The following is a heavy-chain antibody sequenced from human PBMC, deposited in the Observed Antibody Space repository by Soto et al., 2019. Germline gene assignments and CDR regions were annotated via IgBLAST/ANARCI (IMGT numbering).Heavy chain of an antibody. J-gene: IGHJ6*02. Sequence: GASVKVSCKASGGTFSSYAISWVRQAPGQGLEWMGGIIPIFGTANYAQKFQGRVTITADESTSTAYMELSSLRSEDTAVYYCARGNVVVGPSASYYYYYGMYGWGQGTTVPVSS. CDR1: GGTFSSYA. CDR3: ARGNVVVGPSASYYYYYGMYG. CDR2: IIPIFGTA. V-gene: IGHV1-69*13. D-gene: IGHD2-2*01.